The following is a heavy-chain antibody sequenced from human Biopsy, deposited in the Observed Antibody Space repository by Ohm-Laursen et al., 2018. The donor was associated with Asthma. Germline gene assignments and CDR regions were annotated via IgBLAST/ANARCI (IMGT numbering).Heavy chain of an antibody. V-gene: IGHV3-7*01. CDR2: IKHDGGEK. CDR1: GFTFGDYW. D-gene: IGHD3-3*02. J-gene: IGHJ1*01. Sequence: SLRLSCTASGFTFGDYWISWVRQVPGKGLEWVANIKHDGGEKNHVDSLKGRFTISRDNAKNSLYLQMNSLRAEDTAVYYCARTFHFWSPYHAEHYQLWGQGTLVTVSS. CDR3: ARTFHFWSPYHAEHYQL.